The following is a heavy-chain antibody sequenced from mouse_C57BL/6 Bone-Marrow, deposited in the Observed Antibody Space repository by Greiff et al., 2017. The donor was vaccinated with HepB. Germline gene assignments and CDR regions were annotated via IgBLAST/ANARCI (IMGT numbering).Heavy chain of an antibody. V-gene: IGHV1-9*01. CDR3: ANRGDYFDY. CDR1: GYTFTGYW. Sequence: VQLQQSGAELMKPGASVKLSCKATGYTFTGYWIEWVKQRPGHGLEWIGEILPGSGSTNDNEKFKGKATFTADTSSNTAYMQLSSLTTEDSAIYYCANRGDYFDYWGQGTTLTVSS. CDR2: ILPGSGST. J-gene: IGHJ2*01. D-gene: IGHD3-1*01.